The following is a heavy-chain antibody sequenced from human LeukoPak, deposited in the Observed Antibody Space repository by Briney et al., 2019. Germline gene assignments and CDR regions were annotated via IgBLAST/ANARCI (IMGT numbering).Heavy chain of an antibody. D-gene: IGHD2/OR15-2a*01. J-gene: IGHJ6*04. CDR1: GGTFSSYA. Sequence: SVKVSCKASGGTFSSYAISWVRQAPGQGLEWMGGIIPIFGTANYAQKFQGRVTITTDESTSTAYIELSSLRSEDTAVYYCASQSPGGLIGLDVWGKGTTVTVSS. CDR2: IIPIFGTA. CDR3: ASQSPGGLIGLDV. V-gene: IGHV1-69*05.